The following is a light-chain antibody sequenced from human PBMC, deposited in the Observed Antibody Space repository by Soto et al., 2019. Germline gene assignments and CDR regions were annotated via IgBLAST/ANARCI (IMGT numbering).Light chain of an antibody. CDR2: DFN. J-gene: IGLJ1*01. CDR1: SSDVGGYNY. CDR3: SSYTSSGTRV. V-gene: IGLV2-14*03. Sequence: QSVLTQPASVSGSPGQSITISCTGTSSDVGGYNYVSWYQQHPGKAPKLMIYDFNSRPSGVSNRFSGSKSGNTASLTISGLQAEHEADYYCSSYTSSGTRVFGAGTKLTVL.